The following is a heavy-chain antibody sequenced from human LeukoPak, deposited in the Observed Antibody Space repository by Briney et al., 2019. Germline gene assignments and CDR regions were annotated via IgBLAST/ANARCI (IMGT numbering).Heavy chain of an antibody. CDR2: ISSSSSTI. CDR1: GFTFSSYS. CDR3: ARVTTVTTSWFDP. J-gene: IGHJ5*02. V-gene: IGHV3-48*02. Sequence: PGGSLRLSCAASGFTFSSYSMTWVRQAPGKGLEWVSYISSSSSTIYYADSVKGRFTISRDNAKNSLYLQMNSLRDEDTAVYYCARVTTVTTSWFDPWGQGTLVTVSS. D-gene: IGHD4-17*01.